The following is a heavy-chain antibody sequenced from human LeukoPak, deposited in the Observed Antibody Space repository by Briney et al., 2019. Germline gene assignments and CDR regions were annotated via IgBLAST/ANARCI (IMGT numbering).Heavy chain of an antibody. V-gene: IGHV3-64*04. J-gene: IGHJ4*02. CDR3: ARASTAVPNLLDH. CDR1: GFTFSNYG. Sequence: GGSLRLSCSASGFTFSNYGIHWVRQAPGKGLEYISSISSNGGSTYYADSVKGRFTISRDNSKNTLYLQTSSLRAEDTAVYYCARASTAVPNLLDHWGRGTLVTVSS. CDR2: ISSNGGST. D-gene: IGHD4-17*01.